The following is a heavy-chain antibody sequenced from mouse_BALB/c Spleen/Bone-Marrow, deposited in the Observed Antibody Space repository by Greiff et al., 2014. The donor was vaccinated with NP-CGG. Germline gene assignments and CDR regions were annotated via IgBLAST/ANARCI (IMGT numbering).Heavy chain of an antibody. Sequence: EVQLVESGGGLVKPGGSLKLSCAASGFTFSNYYMYWVRQTPEKRLEWVATISDGGSYTYYPDSVNGRFTISRDNANNNLYLQMSSLKSEDTAMYYCARDYYGSSYIGYWGQGTLVTVST. CDR3: ARDYYGSSYIGY. V-gene: IGHV5-4*02. D-gene: IGHD1-1*01. CDR2: ISDGGSYT. CDR1: GFTFSNYY. J-gene: IGHJ3*01.